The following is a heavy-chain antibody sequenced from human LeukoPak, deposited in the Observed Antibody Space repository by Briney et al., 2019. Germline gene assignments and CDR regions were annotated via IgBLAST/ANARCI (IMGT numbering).Heavy chain of an antibody. CDR1: GFTFSSYA. J-gene: IGHJ6*04. CDR3: ARDQPDIVVAEDYGMDV. V-gene: IGHV3-7*03. Sequence: GGSLRLSCAASGFTFSSYAMSWVRQAPGKGLEWVANIKQDGSEKYYVDSVKGRFTISRDNAKNSLYLQMNSLRAEDTAVYNCARDQPDIVVAEDYGMDVWGEGTTVTVSS. CDR2: IKQDGSEK. D-gene: IGHD2-15*01.